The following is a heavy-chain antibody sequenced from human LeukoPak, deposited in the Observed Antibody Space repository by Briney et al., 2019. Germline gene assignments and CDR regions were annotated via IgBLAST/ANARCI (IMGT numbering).Heavy chain of an antibody. D-gene: IGHD1-26*01. Sequence: PGGSLRLSCAASGFTFSSYAMTWVRRAPGKGLEWVSAISDRRGDTYYGDSVKGRFTISRDDSKNTLYLQMNSLGAEDTAVYYCAKGYRGNYDYWGQGTLVTVSS. J-gene: IGHJ4*02. CDR2: ISDRRGDT. CDR1: GFTFSSYA. V-gene: IGHV3-23*01. CDR3: AKGYRGNYDY.